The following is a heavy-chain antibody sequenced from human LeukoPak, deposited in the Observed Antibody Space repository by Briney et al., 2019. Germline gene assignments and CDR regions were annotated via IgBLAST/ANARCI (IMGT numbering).Heavy chain of an antibody. CDR3: AGAKGSSSQPYFDY. J-gene: IGHJ4*02. D-gene: IGHD6-13*01. Sequence: ASVKVSCKASGTTFTSYGISWVRQAPGQGLEWMGWISAYKGNTNYAQKLQGRVTMTTDTSTSTAYMELRSLRSENTALYYCAGAKGSSSQPYFDYWGQGTLVTVSS. V-gene: IGHV1-18*01. CDR1: GTTFTSYG. CDR2: ISAYKGNT.